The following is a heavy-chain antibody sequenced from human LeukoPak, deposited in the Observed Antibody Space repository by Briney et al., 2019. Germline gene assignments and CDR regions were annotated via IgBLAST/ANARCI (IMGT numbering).Heavy chain of an antibody. J-gene: IGHJ6*02. CDR3: ARNLGYCSGGSCYYFRYYYYGMDV. CDR1: GGSISSSSYY. CDR2: IYYSGST. Sequence: SETLSLTCTVSGGSISSSSYYWGWIRQPPGKGLEWIGSIYYSGSTYYNPSLKSRVTISVDTSKNQFSLKLSSVTAADTAVYYCARNLGYCSGGSCYYFRYYYYGMDVWGQGTTVTVSS. D-gene: IGHD2-15*01. V-gene: IGHV4-39*01.